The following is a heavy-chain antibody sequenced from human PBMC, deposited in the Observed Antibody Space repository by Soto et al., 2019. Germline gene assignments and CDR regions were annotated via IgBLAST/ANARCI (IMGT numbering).Heavy chain of an antibody. CDR2: IIPLFGTA. D-gene: IGHD2-21*02. V-gene: IGHV1-69*06. Sequence: QVYLVQSGAEVKKPGSSVKIYCKASGGIFRSNTINWVRQAAGQGLEWMGGIIPLFGTANYAEKFQGRVTIPAYKSTKTEYMDLTSLRSADTAVYYCASKAACGGDCYAFDSWGQGTLVTVSS. CDR3: ASKAACGGDCYAFDS. CDR1: GGIFRSNT. J-gene: IGHJ4*02.